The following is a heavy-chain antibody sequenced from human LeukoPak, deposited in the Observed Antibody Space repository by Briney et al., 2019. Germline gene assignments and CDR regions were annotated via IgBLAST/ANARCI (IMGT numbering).Heavy chain of an antibody. V-gene: IGHV5-51*01. CDR2: IYPGDSDT. Sequence: GESLKISCKGSGYRFTNYWIAWVRQTPEKGLEWMGIIYPGDSDTTYNPSFQGQVTISADRSISTAYLQWASLVASDTAMYFCASGDGYNGGVFDYWGQGTLVTLAS. D-gene: IGHD5-12*01. J-gene: IGHJ4*02. CDR1: GYRFTNYW. CDR3: ASGDGYNGGVFDY.